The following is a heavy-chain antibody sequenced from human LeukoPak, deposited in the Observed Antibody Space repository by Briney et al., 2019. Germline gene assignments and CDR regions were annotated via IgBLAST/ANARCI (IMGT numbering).Heavy chain of an antibody. D-gene: IGHD1-26*01. J-gene: IGHJ4*02. CDR2: INHSGST. V-gene: IGHV4-34*01. Sequence: SETLSLTCAVYGGSFSGYYWSWIRQPPGKGLEWIGEINHSGSTNYNPSLKSRVTISVDTSKNQFSLKLSSVTAADTAVYYCARLRGIVGATTRVDYWGQGTLVTVSS. CDR1: GGSFSGYY. CDR3: ARLRGIVGATTRVDY.